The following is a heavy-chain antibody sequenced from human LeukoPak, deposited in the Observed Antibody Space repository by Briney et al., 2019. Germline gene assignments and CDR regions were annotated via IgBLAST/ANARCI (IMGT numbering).Heavy chain of an antibody. J-gene: IGHJ4*02. Sequence: ASVKVSCKASGYTFTSYDINWVRQATGQGLEWMGWMNPNSGNTGYAQKFQGRVTMTRNTSISTAYMELSSLRSEDTAVYYCARGVTYYYDSSGYYHFDYWGQGTLVTVSS. CDR3: ARGVTYYYDSSGYYHFDY. CDR2: MNPNSGNT. D-gene: IGHD3-22*01. CDR1: GYTFTSYD. V-gene: IGHV1-8*01.